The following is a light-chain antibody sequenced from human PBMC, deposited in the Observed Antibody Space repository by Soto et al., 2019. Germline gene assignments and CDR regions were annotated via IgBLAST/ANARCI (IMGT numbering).Light chain of an antibody. V-gene: IGLV1-40*01. CDR2: GNS. CDR1: SSNIGAGYD. CDR3: QSYDSSLSGAV. Sequence: QSVLTQPPSVSGAPVQRVTISCTGSSSNIGAGYDVHWYQQRPGTAPKLIIYGNSNRPSGVPDRFSGSKSGTSASLAITGLQAEDEADYYCQSYDSSLSGAVFGGGTTLTVL. J-gene: IGLJ2*01.